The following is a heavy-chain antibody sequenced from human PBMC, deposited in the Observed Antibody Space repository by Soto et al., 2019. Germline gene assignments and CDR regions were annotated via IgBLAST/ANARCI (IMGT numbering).Heavy chain of an antibody. CDR2: FYTSGSP. CDR3: AREYYSGSGTYYAPFDF. J-gene: IGHJ4*02. CDR1: GGSISSYY. D-gene: IGHD3-10*01. V-gene: IGHV4-4*07. Sequence: PSETLSLTCTVSGGSISSYYWNWIRQHAGKGLEWIGRFYTSGSPNYNPSLRSRVTLSVDTSKNQFSLRLNSVTAADTAVYYCAREYYSGSGTYYAPFDFWGQGTLVTVSS.